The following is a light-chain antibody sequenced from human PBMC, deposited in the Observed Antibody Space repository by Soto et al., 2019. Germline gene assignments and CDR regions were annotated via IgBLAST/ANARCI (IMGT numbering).Light chain of an antibody. J-gene: IGKJ4*01. V-gene: IGKV3-11*01. CDR3: QQRSDCPST. CDR1: QSVSSY. CDR2: DAS. Sequence: EIVLTQSPATLSLSPGERATLSCRASQSVSSYLAWYQQKPGQAPRLLIYDASNRATGIPARFSGSGSGTAITPTISSVEPDDFAVYYWQQRSDCPSTFGGGTKVQIK.